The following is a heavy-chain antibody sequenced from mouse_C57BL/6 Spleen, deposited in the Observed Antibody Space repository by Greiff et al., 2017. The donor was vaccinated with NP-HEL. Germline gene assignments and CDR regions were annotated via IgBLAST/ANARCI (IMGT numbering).Heavy chain of an antibody. V-gene: IGHV1-26*01. CDR2: INPNNGGT. D-gene: IGHD3-3*01. Sequence: VQLQQSGPELVKPGASVKISCKASGYTFTDYYMNWVKQSHGKSLEWIGDINPNNGGTSYNQKFKGKATLTVDKSSSTAYMELRSLTSEDSAVYYCARSGGTHFFDYWGQGTTLTVSS. J-gene: IGHJ2*01. CDR3: ARSGGTHFFDY. CDR1: GYTFTDYY.